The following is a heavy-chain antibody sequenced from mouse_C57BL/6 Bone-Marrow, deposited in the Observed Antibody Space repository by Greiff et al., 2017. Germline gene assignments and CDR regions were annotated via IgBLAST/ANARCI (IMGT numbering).Heavy chain of an antibody. CDR2: IYPRSGNT. D-gene: IGHD1-1*01. J-gene: IGHJ4*01. CDR1: GYTFTSYG. Sequence: QVQLQQSGAELARPGASVKLSCKASGYTFTSYGIRWVKQRTGQGLEWIGEIYPRSGNTYYNAKFKGKATLTADKSSNPAYMELRSLTSEDSAVYFCARYPAYYYGSSYAMDYWGQGTSVTVSS. V-gene: IGHV1-81*01. CDR3: ARYPAYYYGSSYAMDY.